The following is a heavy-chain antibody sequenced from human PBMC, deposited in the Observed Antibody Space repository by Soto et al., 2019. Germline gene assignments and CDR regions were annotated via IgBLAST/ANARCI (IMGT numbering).Heavy chain of an antibody. CDR2: IDYSGST. D-gene: IGHD6-19*01. J-gene: IGHJ4*02. V-gene: IGHV4-59*01. Sequence: PSETLSVTCTVSGGSISSYYWSWIRQPPGKGLEWILYIDYSGSTNYNPSLKSRVTISVDTSKNQFSLKLSSVTAADTAVYYCARAVAATKQIYXWGQGTRVTVSX. CDR1: GGSISSYY. CDR3: ARAVAATKQIYX.